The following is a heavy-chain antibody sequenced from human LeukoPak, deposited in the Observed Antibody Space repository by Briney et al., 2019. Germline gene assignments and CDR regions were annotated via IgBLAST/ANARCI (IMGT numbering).Heavy chain of an antibody. D-gene: IGHD1-26*01. CDR3: ARVGVPGYYYYYMDV. V-gene: IGHV4-39*01. CDR2: IYYSGST. CDR1: GGSISSSSYY. J-gene: IGHJ6*03. Sequence: TSETLSLTCTVSGGSISSSSYYWGWIRQPPGKGLEWIGSIYYSGSTYYNPSLKSRVTISVDTSKNQFSLKLSSVTAADTAVYYCARVGVPGYYYYYMDVWGKGTTVTVSS.